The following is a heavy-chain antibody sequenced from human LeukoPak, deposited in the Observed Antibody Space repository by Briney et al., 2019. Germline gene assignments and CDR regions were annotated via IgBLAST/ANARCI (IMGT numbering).Heavy chain of an antibody. V-gene: IGHV1-3*01. CDR1: GYTFTSYG. CDR2: INAGNGNT. J-gene: IGHJ4*02. D-gene: IGHD3-10*01. Sequence: ASVKVSCKASGYTFTSYGISWVRQAPGQRLEWMGWINAGNGNTKYSQKFQGRVTITRDTSASTAYMELSSLRSEDTAVYYCARSLLWFGEFDYWGQGTLVTVSS. CDR3: ARSLLWFGEFDY.